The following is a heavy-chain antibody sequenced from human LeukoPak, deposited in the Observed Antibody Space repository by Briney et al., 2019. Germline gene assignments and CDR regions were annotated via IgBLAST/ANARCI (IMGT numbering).Heavy chain of an antibody. V-gene: IGHV1-18*01. D-gene: IGHD1-26*01. CDR3: ASFSPTTATFDY. J-gene: IGHJ4*02. Sequence: ASVKVSCKPSGYTWTSYVISWVRQAPGQGLEWMGWISGYNGNTNYAQKLQGRVTMTTDTSTSTTYMELTSLRSDDTAVYYCASFSPTTATFDYWGQGTLVTVSS. CDR2: ISGYNGNT. CDR1: GYTWTSYV.